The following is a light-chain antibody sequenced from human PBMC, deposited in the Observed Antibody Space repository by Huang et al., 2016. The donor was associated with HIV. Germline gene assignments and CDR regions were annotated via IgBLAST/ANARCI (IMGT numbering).Light chain of an antibody. CDR1: QSLRHRNGLNY. V-gene: IGKV2-28*01. CDR2: LGA. CDR3: MEARQTPYT. Sequence: VVMTQSPLSLPVPPGEPASISCRSSQSLRHRNGLNYLDWYLKKPGQSPQLLIHLGASRAAGVPGRFSGGGSGTDFSLNISRVEAEDAGIYYCMEARQTPYTFGQGTKLEI. J-gene: IGKJ2*01.